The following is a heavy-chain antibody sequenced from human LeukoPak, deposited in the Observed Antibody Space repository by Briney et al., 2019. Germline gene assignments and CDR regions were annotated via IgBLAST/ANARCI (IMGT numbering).Heavy chain of an antibody. CDR2: ISAYNGNT. D-gene: IGHD2-8*01. Sequence: ASVKVSCKASGYTFTSYGISWVRQAPGQGLEWMGWISAYNGNTNYAQKLQGRVTMTTDTSTSTAYMELRSLRSDDTAVYYCARDFGLHEYGVYNAFDIWGQGTVVTVSS. CDR1: GYTFTSYG. V-gene: IGHV1-18*01. J-gene: IGHJ3*02. CDR3: ARDFGLHEYGVYNAFDI.